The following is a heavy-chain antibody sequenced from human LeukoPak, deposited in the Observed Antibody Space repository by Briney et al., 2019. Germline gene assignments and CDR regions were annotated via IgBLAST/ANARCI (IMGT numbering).Heavy chain of an antibody. CDR3: AGFREWFLYYFDY. D-gene: IGHD3-3*01. V-gene: IGHV4-59*06. CDR1: GDSISSFY. J-gene: IGHJ4*02. Sequence: SETLSLTCTVSGDSISSFYWSWIRQPPGKGLEWIGHIYYSGSTYYNPSLKSRVTISVDTSKNQFSLKLSSVTAADTAVYYCAGFREWFLYYFDYWGQGTLVTVSS. CDR2: IYYSGST.